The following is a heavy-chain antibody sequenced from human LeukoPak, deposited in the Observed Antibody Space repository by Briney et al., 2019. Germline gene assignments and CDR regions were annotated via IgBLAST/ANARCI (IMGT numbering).Heavy chain of an antibody. D-gene: IGHD3-10*01. Sequence: RASVKVSCKASGYSFVLYGISWVRQAPGEGPEWMGWISGSTGDTNYAQKFQGRVTMTADTSSSTAYMELRTLRFDDTAVYYCARDVSGSTWFDPWGQGTLVTVSS. CDR2: ISGSTGDT. CDR3: ARDVSGSTWFDP. J-gene: IGHJ5*02. V-gene: IGHV1-18*01. CDR1: GYSFVLYG.